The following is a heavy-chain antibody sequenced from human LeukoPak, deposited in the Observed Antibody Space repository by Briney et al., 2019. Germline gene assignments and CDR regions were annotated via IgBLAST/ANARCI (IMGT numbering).Heavy chain of an antibody. Sequence: GESLNISCKGSGYSFTSYWIAWVRQMPGKGLEWMGIIYLGDSYTTYSPSFQGQVTISADKSISTAYLQWRSLKAAETSMYDSARRSGGDSLDIWGQGTMVTVSS. V-gene: IGHV5-51*01. J-gene: IGHJ3*02. CDR1: GYSFTSYW. CDR2: IYLGDSYT. D-gene: IGHD3-10*01. CDR3: ARRSGGDSLDI.